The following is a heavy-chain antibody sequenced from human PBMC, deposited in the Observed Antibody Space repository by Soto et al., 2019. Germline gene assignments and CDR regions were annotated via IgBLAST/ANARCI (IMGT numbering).Heavy chain of an antibody. J-gene: IGHJ6*02. CDR1: GYRFTSYG. D-gene: IGHD5-18*01. Sequence: ASVKVSCKASGYRFTSYGISWVRQAPGQGLEWPGWISAYDDNTKYAQTLQGRVSMSTDTSTTTVYMELTNLRSDDTAVYYCARCIQGDYYYGMDVWGQGTTVTVSS. V-gene: IGHV1-18*01. CDR2: ISAYDDNT. CDR3: ARCIQGDYYYGMDV.